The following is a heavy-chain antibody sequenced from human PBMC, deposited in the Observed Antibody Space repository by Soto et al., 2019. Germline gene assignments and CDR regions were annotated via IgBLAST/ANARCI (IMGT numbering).Heavy chain of an antibody. V-gene: IGHV3-23*01. CDR2: ISGGGGST. CDR1: GFTFSSYA. D-gene: IGHD3-22*01. CDR3: AKVRVYDLGGAYDI. J-gene: IGHJ3*02. Sequence: GGSLRLSCAASGFTFSSYAMSWVRQAPGKGLEWVSAISGGGGSTYYADSVKGRFTISRDNCKNTLYLQMNSMRAEDTAVYYFAKVRVYDLGGAYDIWGQGTMVTVS.